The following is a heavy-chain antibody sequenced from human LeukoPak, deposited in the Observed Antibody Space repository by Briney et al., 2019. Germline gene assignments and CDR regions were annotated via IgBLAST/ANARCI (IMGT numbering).Heavy chain of an antibody. D-gene: IGHD1-26*01. CDR1: GFAFSSYW. CDR2: IKQDGGEK. V-gene: IGHV3-7*01. CDR3: ARLGGSYYTY. J-gene: IGHJ4*02. Sequence: GGSLRLSCVASGFAFSSYWMSWVRQAAGKGLEWVANIKQDGGEKYYVDSVKGRFTISRDNAKNSLFLQMNSLRVEDTAVYYCARLGGSYYTYWGQGTLVTVSS.